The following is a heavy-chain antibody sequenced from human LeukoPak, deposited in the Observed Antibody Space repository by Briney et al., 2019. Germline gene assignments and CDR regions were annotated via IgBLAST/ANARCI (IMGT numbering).Heavy chain of an antibody. D-gene: IGHD5-18*01. CDR2: IRSKAYGGTT. V-gene: IGHV3-49*04. J-gene: IGHJ4*02. Sequence: GGSLRLSCTASGFTFGDYAMSWVRQAPGKGLEWVGFIRSKAYGGTTEYAASVKGRFTISRDDSKSIAYLQMNSLRAEDTAAYYCATSQTWIQTGDYWGQGTLVTVSS. CDR3: ATSQTWIQTGDY. CDR1: GFTFGDYA.